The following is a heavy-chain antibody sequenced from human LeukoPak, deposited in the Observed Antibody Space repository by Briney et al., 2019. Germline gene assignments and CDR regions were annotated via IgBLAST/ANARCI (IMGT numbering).Heavy chain of an antibody. CDR3: ARDREVVTAKAQMDV. CDR2: IYNDANT. V-gene: IGHV3-53*01. D-gene: IGHD2-21*02. Sequence: GGSLRLSCAVSGFTVSTNHMSWVRQAPGKGLEWVSVIYNDANTYYTDSVKGLFTISRYNSKNTVFLQMNSLRAEDTAVYYCARDREVVTAKAQMDVWGKGTTVTVSS. J-gene: IGHJ6*04. CDR1: GFTVSTNH.